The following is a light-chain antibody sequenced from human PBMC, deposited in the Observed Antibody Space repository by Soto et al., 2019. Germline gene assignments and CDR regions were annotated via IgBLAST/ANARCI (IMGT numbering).Light chain of an antibody. CDR3: QQWSRWPRET. Sequence: EVVLTQSPGTLSLSPGERATLSCRASQSVSSYLAWYQQKPGQAPRLVIYEASNRATGIPARFSGSGSGTDFTLTITNLEPEDFAVYFCQQWSRWPRETFGPGTKVDIK. CDR2: EAS. J-gene: IGKJ3*01. CDR1: QSVSSY. V-gene: IGKV3-11*01.